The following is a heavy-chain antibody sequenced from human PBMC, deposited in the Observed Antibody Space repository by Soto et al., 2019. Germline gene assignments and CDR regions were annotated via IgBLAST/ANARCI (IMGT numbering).Heavy chain of an antibody. J-gene: IGHJ4*02. Sequence: EVQLVESGGGEVQPGGSLRLSCAASGFSFSQYWLSWVRQAPGKGPEWVAKINQDGDDKKYVESVKDRFTISRDNAKNSLYLQMNSLRAEDTAVYYCTRLYDDSWGQGTLVTVSS. CDR3: TRLYDDS. V-gene: IGHV3-7*03. CDR1: GFSFSQYW. CDR2: INQDGDDK. D-gene: IGHD3-16*01.